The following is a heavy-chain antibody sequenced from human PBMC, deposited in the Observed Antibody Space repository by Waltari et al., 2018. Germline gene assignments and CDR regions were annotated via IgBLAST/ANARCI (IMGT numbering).Heavy chain of an antibody. J-gene: IGHJ4*02. V-gene: IGHV4-39*01. CDR3: ARHTGYSSPLGY. CDR1: GGSISNSSYY. Sequence: QLQLQESGPGLVKPSETLSLTCTVSGGSISNSSYYWGWIRQPPGKWLEWIGSIYYSGSTYYSPSLKSRVTISVDTSKNQFSLKLSSVTAADTAVYYCARHTGYSSPLGYWGQGTLVSVSS. CDR2: IYYSGST. D-gene: IGHD6-19*01.